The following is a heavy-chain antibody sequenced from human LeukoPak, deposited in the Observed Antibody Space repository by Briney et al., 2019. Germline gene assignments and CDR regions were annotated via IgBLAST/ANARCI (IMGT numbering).Heavy chain of an antibody. CDR2: INPNSGDA. Sequence: GASVKVSCKASGYTFTGYYMHWVRQAPGQGLEWMGWINPNSGDADSGQKFQGRVTMTRDTSINTVYMTLKRLGYDDTAVYYCARGPLEYCSGGSCYSGRNWFDPWGQGTVVTVSS. D-gene: IGHD2-15*01. CDR1: GYTFTGYY. CDR3: ARGPLEYCSGGSCYSGRNWFDP. J-gene: IGHJ5*02. V-gene: IGHV1-2*02.